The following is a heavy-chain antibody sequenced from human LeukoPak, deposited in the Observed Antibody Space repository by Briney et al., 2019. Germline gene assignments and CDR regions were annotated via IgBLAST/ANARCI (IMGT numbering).Heavy chain of an antibody. CDR3: AREKWVPPYYFYGMDV. CDR2: INPNSGGT. Sequence: GASVKVSCKASGYTFTGYYMHWVRQAPGQGLEWMGRINPNSGGTNYAQKFQGRVTMTRDTSISTAYMELSRLRSDDTAVYYCAREKWVPPYYFYGMDVWGLGTTLTVSS. V-gene: IGHV1-2*06. D-gene: IGHD1-26*01. J-gene: IGHJ6*02. CDR1: GYTFTGYY.